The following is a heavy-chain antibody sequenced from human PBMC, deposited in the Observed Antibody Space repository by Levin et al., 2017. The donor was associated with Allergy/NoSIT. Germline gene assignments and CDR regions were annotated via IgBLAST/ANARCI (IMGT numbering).Heavy chain of an antibody. CDR1: GYTLTELS. CDR2: FDPEDGET. V-gene: IGHV1-24*01. CDR3: ATAIVQLWRGGMDG. Sequence: GESLKISCKVSGYTLTELSMHWVRQAPGKGLEWMGGFDPEDGETIYAQKFQGRVTMTEDTSTDTAYMELSSLRSEDTAVYYCATAIVQLWRGGMDGWGQGTTVTVSS. J-gene: IGHJ6*02. D-gene: IGHD5-18*01.